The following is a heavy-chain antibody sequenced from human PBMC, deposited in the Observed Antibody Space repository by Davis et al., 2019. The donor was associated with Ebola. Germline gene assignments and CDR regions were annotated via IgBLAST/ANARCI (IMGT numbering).Heavy chain of an antibody. D-gene: IGHD3-9*01. J-gene: IGHJ6*02. V-gene: IGHV3-49*03. CDR3: TRDQSLILVDAYYDGLDV. Sequence: GESLKISCVASGFTYSSYSMNWFSQAPGKGREWVTFIRSNSFGGTTKYAASVKGRFTISRDDSKSIAYLHMNSLKTEDTAVYYCTRDQSLILVDAYYDGLDVWGQGTTITVSS. CDR1: GFTYSSYS. CDR2: IRSNSFGGTT.